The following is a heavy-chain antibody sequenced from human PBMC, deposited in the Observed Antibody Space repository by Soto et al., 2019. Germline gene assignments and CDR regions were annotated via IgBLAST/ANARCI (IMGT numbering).Heavy chain of an antibody. V-gene: IGHV3-21*01. CDR2: ISSSTSYI. CDR1: GFTFSNYN. Sequence: GGSLRLFCAAFGFTFSNYNMNWVRQAPGKGLEWVSAISSSTSYIYYADSMKGRFTISRDNAKNSLYLQMNSLRAEGTAVYYCAREISGSRGSFDPWGQGTLVTVSS. CDR3: AREISGSRGSFDP. J-gene: IGHJ5*02.